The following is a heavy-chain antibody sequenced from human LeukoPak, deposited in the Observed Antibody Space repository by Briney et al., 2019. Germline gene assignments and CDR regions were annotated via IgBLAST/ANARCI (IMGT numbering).Heavy chain of an antibody. Sequence: SETLSLTCTVSGGSISSYYWSWIRQPPGKGLEWIGYIYYSGSTNYNPSLKSRVTISVDTSKNQFSLKLSSVTAADTAVYYCARYRNEALFAFDIWGQGTMVTVSS. CDR2: IYYSGST. V-gene: IGHV4-59*01. CDR1: GGSISSYY. J-gene: IGHJ3*02. CDR3: ARYRNEALFAFDI. D-gene: IGHD1-14*01.